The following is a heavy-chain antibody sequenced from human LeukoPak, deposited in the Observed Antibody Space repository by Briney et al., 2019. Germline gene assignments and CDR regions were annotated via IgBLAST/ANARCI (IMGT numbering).Heavy chain of an antibody. CDR3: ARRGRYSYGSYFDY. Sequence: GESLKISCKGSGYSFTSYWIGWVRQVPGKGLEWMGIIYSGDSDTAYSPSFQGQVTVSADKSITNAYLQWSSMKASDTAMYYCARRGRYSYGSYFDYWGQGTLVTVSS. D-gene: IGHD5-18*01. CDR1: GYSFTSYW. J-gene: IGHJ4*02. CDR2: IYSGDSDT. V-gene: IGHV5-51*01.